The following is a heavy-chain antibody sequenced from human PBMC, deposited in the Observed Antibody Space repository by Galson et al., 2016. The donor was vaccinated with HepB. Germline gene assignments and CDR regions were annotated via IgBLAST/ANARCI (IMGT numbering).Heavy chain of an antibody. V-gene: IGHV4-59*01. J-gene: IGHJ4*02. CDR2: INYGGST. Sequence: SETLSLTCTVSGGSISSYYWSWLRQSPGKGLEWIGNINYGGSTNYNPSLKSRVTTSIDMSKNQFSLKVNSVTAADTAVYYCARARGRQLFDYWGQGTLVTVSS. CDR1: GGSISSYY. D-gene: IGHD6-13*01. CDR3: ARARGRQLFDY.